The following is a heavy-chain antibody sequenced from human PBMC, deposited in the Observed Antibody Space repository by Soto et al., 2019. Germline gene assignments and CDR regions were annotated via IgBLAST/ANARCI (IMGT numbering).Heavy chain of an antibody. D-gene: IGHD3-3*02. CDR1: GCPSSSYY. V-gene: IGHV4-59*01. CDR2: IYYSGST. J-gene: IGHJ3*02. CDR3: ASVFSLDAFDI. Sequence: SETLYLTCTVSGCPSSSYYLSWIRQPPGKGLEWIGYIYYSGSTNYNPSLKGRVTISVDTSKNQFSLKLSSVTAADTAVYYCASVFSLDAFDIWGQGTMVTVSS.